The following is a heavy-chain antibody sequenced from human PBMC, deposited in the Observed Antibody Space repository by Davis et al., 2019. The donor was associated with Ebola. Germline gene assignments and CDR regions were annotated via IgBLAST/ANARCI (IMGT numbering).Heavy chain of an antibody. J-gene: IGHJ4*02. CDR2: ISYDGSNK. Sequence: PGGSLRLSCAASGFTFSSYAMHWVRQAPGKGLEWVAVISYDGSNKYYADSVKGRFTISRDNSKNTLYLQMNSLRAEDTAVYYCARAQYSSGWTLRWWGQGTLVTVSS. CDR3: ARAQYSSGWTLRW. CDR1: GFTFSSYA. D-gene: IGHD6-19*01. V-gene: IGHV3-30-3*01.